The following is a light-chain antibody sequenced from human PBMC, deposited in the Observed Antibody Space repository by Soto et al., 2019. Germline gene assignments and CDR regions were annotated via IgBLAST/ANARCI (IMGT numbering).Light chain of an antibody. CDR1: QSISSY. V-gene: IGKV1-39*01. CDR3: QQSYSTPRT. CDR2: AAS. J-gene: IGKJ1*01. Sequence: IQMSQSPSSLSASVGDKVTITCRASQSISSYLNWYQQKPEKAPKLLIYAASTLQSGVPSRFSGSGSGTDFTLTISSLQPEDFATYYCQQSYSTPRTFGQRTKVDI.